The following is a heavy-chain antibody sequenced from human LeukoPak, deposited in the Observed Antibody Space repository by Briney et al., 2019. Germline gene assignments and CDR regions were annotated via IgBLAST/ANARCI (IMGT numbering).Heavy chain of an antibody. CDR2: ISAYNANT. J-gene: IGHJ4*02. D-gene: IGHD2-15*01. V-gene: IGHV1-18*01. Sequence: ASVKVSCTASGYTFTSYGISWVRQAPGQGLEWMGWISAYNANTNYAQKLQGRVTMTTDTSTSTVYMELRSLRSDDTAVYYCARDSRGYCSGGSCYSSSYFDFWGQGTLVTVSS. CDR1: GYTFTSYG. CDR3: ARDSRGYCSGGSCYSSSYFDF.